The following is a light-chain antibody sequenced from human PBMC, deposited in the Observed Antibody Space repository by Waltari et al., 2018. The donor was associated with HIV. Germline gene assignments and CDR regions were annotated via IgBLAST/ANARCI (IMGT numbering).Light chain of an antibody. CDR3: QQYNNWPPT. CDR2: GAS. Sequence: EIVMTQSPATLSMSPGERATLSCRASQSVTRNLAWYQQKPGQAPRLLIYGASTRATGIPARFSGSGSGTEFTLTIRSLQSEDFAVYYCQQYNNWPPTFGQGTKVEIK. V-gene: IGKV3-15*01. CDR1: QSVTRN. J-gene: IGKJ1*01.